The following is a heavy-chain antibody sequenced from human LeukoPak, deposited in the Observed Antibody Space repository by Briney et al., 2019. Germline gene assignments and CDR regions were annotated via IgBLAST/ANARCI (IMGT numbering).Heavy chain of an antibody. CDR2: IHYIGTT. V-gene: IGHV4-59*08. CDR3: ARHLGGGNSADWFDP. D-gene: IGHD4-23*01. Sequence: SETLSLTCTVSGGSISTYYWSWIRQPPGEGLEWIGYIHYIGTTNYNPSLKSRVTMSVDTSKNQFSLKLSSVTAADTAVYFCARHLGGGNSADWFDPWGQGTLVTVSS. CDR1: GGSISTYY. J-gene: IGHJ5*02.